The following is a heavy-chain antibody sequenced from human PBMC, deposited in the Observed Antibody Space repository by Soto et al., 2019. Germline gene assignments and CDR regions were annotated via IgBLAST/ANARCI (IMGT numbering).Heavy chain of an antibody. Sequence: QVQLVQSGAEVKKPGSSVKVSCKASGGTFSSYAISWVRQAPGQGLEWMGGIIPTFDTANYAQKFQGRVSITADESTSTAHMELSSLRSEDTAVYYCASSRDIVVVVTSPAREYLYYGMDVWGQGTTVTVPS. V-gene: IGHV1-69*01. CDR1: GGTFSSYA. D-gene: IGHD2-15*01. J-gene: IGHJ6*02. CDR2: IIPTFDTA. CDR3: ASSRDIVVVVTSPAREYLYYGMDV.